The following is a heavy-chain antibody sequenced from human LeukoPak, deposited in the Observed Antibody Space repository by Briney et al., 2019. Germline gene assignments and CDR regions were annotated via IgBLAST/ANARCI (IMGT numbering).Heavy chain of an antibody. Sequence: SETLSLTCTVSGGSISSSSYYWGWIRQPPGKGLEWIGSIYYSGSTYYNPSLKSRVTISVDTSKNQFSLKLSSVTAAATAVYYCARRMVLRYFDWPYYGMDVWGQGTTVTVSS. CDR1: GGSISSSSYY. J-gene: IGHJ6*02. CDR3: ARRMVLRYFDWPYYGMDV. V-gene: IGHV4-39*01. D-gene: IGHD3-9*01. CDR2: IYYSGST.